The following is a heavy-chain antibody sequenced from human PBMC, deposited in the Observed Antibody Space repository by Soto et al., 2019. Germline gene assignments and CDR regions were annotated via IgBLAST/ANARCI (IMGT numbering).Heavy chain of an antibody. J-gene: IGHJ4*02. CDR3: AKDHLLRYFDWSFDY. CDR2: ISYDGSSK. Sequence: GGSLRLSCAASGFTFSNYGMYWVRQAPGKGLEWVAFISYDGSSKFYADPMKGRHTISRDNSKNTLYLQMNSLRAEDTAVYYCAKDHLLRYFDWSFDYWGQGTLVTVSS. V-gene: IGHV3-30*18. CDR1: GFTFSNYG. D-gene: IGHD3-9*01.